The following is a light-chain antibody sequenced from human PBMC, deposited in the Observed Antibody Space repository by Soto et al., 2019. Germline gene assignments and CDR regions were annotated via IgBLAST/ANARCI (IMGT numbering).Light chain of an antibody. CDR1: QDIRND. J-gene: IGKJ5*01. V-gene: IGKV1-17*01. CDR3: LQHNSYPIT. Sequence: DIQMTQAPASLPASVGEKVAISCRARQDIRNDLGWYQQKPGEAPKRLIYAASSLQSGVPSRVSGSGAGTEFTLTISSLQPEDFGTYYCLQHNSYPITFGQGTRLEIK. CDR2: AAS.